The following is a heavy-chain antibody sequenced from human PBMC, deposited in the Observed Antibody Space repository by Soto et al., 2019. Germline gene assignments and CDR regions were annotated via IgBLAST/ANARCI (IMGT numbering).Heavy chain of an antibody. CDR3: ARAEIAAAPPTDY. CDR1: GGTFSSYA. J-gene: IGHJ4*02. Sequence: GGSLRLSCAASGGTFSSYAMSWVRQAPGKGLEWVSAISGSGGSTYYADSVKGRFAISRDNAKNSLYLQMNSLRDEDTAVYYCARAEIAAAPPTDYWGQGTLVTVSS. V-gene: IGHV3-23*01. CDR2: ISGSGGST. D-gene: IGHD6-13*01.